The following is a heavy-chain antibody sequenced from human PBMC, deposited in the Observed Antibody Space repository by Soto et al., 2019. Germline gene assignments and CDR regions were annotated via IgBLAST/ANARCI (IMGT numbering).Heavy chain of an antibody. CDR1: GGTFSSYA. V-gene: IGHV1-69*01. CDR2: IIPIFGTA. Sequence: QVQLVQSGAEVKKPGSSVKVSCKASGGTFSSYAISWVRQAPGQGLEWMGGIIPIFGTANYAQKFQGRVTITADESTITAYMELSSLRSEDTAVYYCAREGTGYYDSSGVSWFDPWGQGTLVTVSS. CDR3: AREGTGYYDSSGVSWFDP. D-gene: IGHD3-22*01. J-gene: IGHJ5*02.